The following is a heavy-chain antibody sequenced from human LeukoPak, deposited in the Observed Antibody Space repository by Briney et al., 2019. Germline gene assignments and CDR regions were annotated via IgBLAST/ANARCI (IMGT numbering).Heavy chain of an antibody. J-gene: IGHJ5*01. V-gene: IGHV4-61*02. Sequence: SETLSLTCTVSGGSISSGNCYWSWIRQPAGKGLEYIGRIYTSGSTNYNPSLKSRVTISLDTSKNRFSLKLSSVTAADTAVYYCARDSYCSGGSCYAYDSWGQGTLVTVSS. CDR2: IYTSGST. CDR3: ARDSYCSGGSCYAYDS. CDR1: GGSISSGNCY. D-gene: IGHD2-15*01.